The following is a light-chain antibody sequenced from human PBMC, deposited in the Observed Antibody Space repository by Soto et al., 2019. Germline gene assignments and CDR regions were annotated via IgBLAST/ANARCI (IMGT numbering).Light chain of an antibody. CDR3: QSYDSSLSGWV. J-gene: IGLJ1*01. V-gene: IGLV1-40*01. CDR1: SSNIGAGYD. CDR2: GNS. Sequence: QAVVTQPPSVSGAPGQRVTISCTGSSSNIGAGYDVPWYQQLPGTAPKLLIYGNSNRPSGVPDRFSGSKSGTSASLAITGLQAEDEADYYCQSYDSSLSGWVFGTGTKVTVL.